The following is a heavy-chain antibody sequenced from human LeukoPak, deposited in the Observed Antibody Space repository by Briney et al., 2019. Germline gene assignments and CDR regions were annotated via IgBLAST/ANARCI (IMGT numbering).Heavy chain of an antibody. CDR1: GGSISSSSYY. CDR3: ARARGRVPSFRY. Sequence: PSETLSLTCSVSGGSISSSSYYWGWIRQPPGKGLEWIGNIYYSGSTYYTPSLKSRVTLSVDTSKNQYSLKLSSVTAADTAVYYCARARGRVPSFRYWGQGTLVTVSS. CDR2: IYYSGST. D-gene: IGHD6-6*01. V-gene: IGHV4-39*07. J-gene: IGHJ4*02.